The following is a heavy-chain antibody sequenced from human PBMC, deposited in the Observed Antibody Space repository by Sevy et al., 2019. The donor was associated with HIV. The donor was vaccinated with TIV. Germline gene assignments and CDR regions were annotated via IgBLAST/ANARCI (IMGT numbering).Heavy chain of an antibody. V-gene: IGHV3-33*07. CDR3: ARDRGVAGSGDFDY. Sequence: GGSLRLSCATSGFTFSSYGMYWVRQAPGKGLEWVSLIWFHGTKEYYSDSLKGRFTVSRDNSKNTLYLQLASLRAEDTAVYYCARDRGVAGSGDFDYWGQGTLVTVSS. J-gene: IGHJ4*02. CDR2: IWFHGTKE. CDR1: GFTFSSYG. D-gene: IGHD6-19*01.